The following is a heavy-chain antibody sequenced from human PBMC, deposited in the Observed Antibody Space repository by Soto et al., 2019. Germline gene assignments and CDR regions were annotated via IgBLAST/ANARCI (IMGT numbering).Heavy chain of an antibody. V-gene: IGHV1-46*01. CDR2: INPSGGST. CDR3: AGTAAGPGGDY. Sequence: SVEVSCEACGDSFTSYYMHWARQAPGQGLEWMGIINPSGGSTSYAQKCQGRVTMTRDTSTSTVYMELSSLRSEDTAVYYCAGTAAGPGGDYWGQGTLVTVSS. D-gene: IGHD6-13*01. J-gene: IGHJ4*02. CDR1: GDSFTSYY.